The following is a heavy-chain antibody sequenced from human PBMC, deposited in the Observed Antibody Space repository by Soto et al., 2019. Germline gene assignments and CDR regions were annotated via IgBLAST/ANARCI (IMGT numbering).Heavy chain of an antibody. CDR3: ARGSYDILTGYYKGGYMDV. J-gene: IGHJ6*03. D-gene: IGHD3-9*01. CDR2: ISAYNGNT. V-gene: IGHV1-18*01. Sequence: ASVKVSCKASGYTFTSYGISWVRQAPGQGLEWMGWISAYNGNTNYAQKLQGRVTMTTDTSTSTAYMELRSLRSDDTAVYYCARGSYDILTGYYKGGYMDVWGKGTTVTSP. CDR1: GYTFTSYG.